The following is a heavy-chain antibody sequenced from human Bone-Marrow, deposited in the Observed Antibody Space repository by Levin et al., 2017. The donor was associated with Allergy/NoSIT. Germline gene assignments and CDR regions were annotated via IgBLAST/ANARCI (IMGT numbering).Heavy chain of an antibody. Sequence: SCSVSRGSISDFYWTWIRQTPGKGLEWIGYVRDGGSTGYNPSLQTRVTLSIDSSKSQFSLSLRSLTAADTAIYYCARRLGLSAPYDYWGQGSLVIVSS. D-gene: IGHD3-16*01. CDR1: RGSISDFY. CDR3: ARRLGLSAPYDY. CDR2: VRDGGST. V-gene: IGHV4-59*08. J-gene: IGHJ4*02.